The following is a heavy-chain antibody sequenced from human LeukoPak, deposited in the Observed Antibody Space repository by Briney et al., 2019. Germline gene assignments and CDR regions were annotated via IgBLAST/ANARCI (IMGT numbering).Heavy chain of an antibody. CDR3: AKGSGDSSGYYYDYYYYYMDV. CDR2: INDNGSTR. D-gene: IGHD3-22*01. V-gene: IGHV3-23*01. CDR1: GFTFSNYA. J-gene: IGHJ6*03. Sequence: QTGGSLRLSCGASGFTFSNYAMSWVRQAPGKGLEWVSGINDNGSTRFYAASVKGRFTISRDNSKNTLYLQMNSLRAEDTAVYYCAKGSGDSSGYYYDYYYYYMDVWGKGTTVTVSS.